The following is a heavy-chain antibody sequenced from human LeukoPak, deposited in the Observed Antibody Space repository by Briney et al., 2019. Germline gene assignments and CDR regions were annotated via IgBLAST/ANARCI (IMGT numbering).Heavy chain of an antibody. CDR3: AKVGGYDGGVFDY. CDR2: ISGSGGST. J-gene: IGHJ4*02. V-gene: IGHV3-23*01. CDR1: GFTFSSYA. D-gene: IGHD5-12*01. Sequence: TGGSLRLSCAASGFTFSSYAMSWVRQAPGKGLEWVSAISGSGGSTYYADSVKGRFTISRDNSKNTLYLQMNSLRAEDTAVYYCAKVGGYDGGVFDYWGQGTLVTVSS.